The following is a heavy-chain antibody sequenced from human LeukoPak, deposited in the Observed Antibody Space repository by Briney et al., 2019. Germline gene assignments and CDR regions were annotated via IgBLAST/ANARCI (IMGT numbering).Heavy chain of an antibody. V-gene: IGHV4-34*01. CDR2: INHSGST. CDR3: ARGSFRLVAMVRGFDP. Sequence: SETLSLTCAVYGGSFSGYYWSWIRQPPGKGLEWIGEINHSGSTNYNPSLKSRVTISVDTSKNQFSLKLSSVTAADTAVYYCARGSFRLVAMVRGFDPWGQGTLVTVSS. J-gene: IGHJ5*02. D-gene: IGHD3-10*01. CDR1: GGSFSGYY.